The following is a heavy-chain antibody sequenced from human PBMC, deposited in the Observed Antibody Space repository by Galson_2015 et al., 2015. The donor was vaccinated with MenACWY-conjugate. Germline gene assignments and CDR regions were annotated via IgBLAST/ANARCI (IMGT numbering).Heavy chain of an antibody. CDR1: GGSISTNDFY. J-gene: IGHJ3*02. CDR2: IHYSGGT. D-gene: IGHD3-16*01. CDR3: SRRRPRDIGAGLDI. Sequence: SETLSLTCTVSGGSISTNDFYCAWIRQSPGKGLEWIGNIHYSGGTYFHPSFKTRVITSVDTSTNQFSLKLKSVTAADTAVYYWSRRRPRDIGAGLDIWGQGTMVTVSS. V-gene: IGHV4-39*01.